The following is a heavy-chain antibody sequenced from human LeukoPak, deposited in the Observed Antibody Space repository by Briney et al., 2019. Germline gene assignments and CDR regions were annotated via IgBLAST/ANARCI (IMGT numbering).Heavy chain of an antibody. J-gene: IGHJ4*02. CDR3: AREGGSRSLDF. CDR2: IKQDGSEK. Sequence: PGGSLRLSCATTGFTFSSYWMSWVRQAPGKGLEWVANIKQDGSEKNEVDSVKGRFTISRDNAKNSLYLQMNSLRAEDTAVYYCAREGGSRSLDFWGQGTLVTVSS. V-gene: IGHV3-7*03. CDR1: GFTFSSYW. D-gene: IGHD3-16*01.